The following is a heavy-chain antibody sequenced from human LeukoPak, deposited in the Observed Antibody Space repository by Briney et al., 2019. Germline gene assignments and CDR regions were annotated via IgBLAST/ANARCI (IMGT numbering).Heavy chain of an antibody. J-gene: IGHJ4*02. CDR1: GDSVTNHY. CDR2: IYYSGSI. CDR3: ARDERTRDGSGSYADY. V-gene: IGHV4-59*02. Sequence: PSETLSLTCIVSGDSVTNHYWSLIRQPPGKGLEWIGYIYYSGSINYNPSLKSRVTISVDTSKNQFSLKLSSVTAADTAVYYCARDERTRDGSGSYADYWGQGTLVTVSS. D-gene: IGHD3-10*01.